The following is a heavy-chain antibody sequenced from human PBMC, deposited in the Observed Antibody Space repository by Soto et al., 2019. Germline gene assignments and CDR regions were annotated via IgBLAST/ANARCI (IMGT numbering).Heavy chain of an antibody. D-gene: IGHD3-10*01. J-gene: IGHJ6*02. CDR3: ATAFITRVRGVQPYYYYYGMDV. CDR1: GYTLTELF. CDR2: FDAEDGET. Sequence: ASVKVSCKVSGYTLTELFMHWVRQAPGKGLEWMGGFDAEDGETIYAQRFQGRVTMTEDTSTDTAYMELSSLISEDTAVYYCATAFITRVRGVQPYYYYYGMDVWGQGTTVTVSS. V-gene: IGHV1-24*01.